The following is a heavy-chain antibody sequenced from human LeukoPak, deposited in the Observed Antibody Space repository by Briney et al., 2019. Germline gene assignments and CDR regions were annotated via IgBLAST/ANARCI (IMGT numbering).Heavy chain of an antibody. J-gene: IGHJ6*03. V-gene: IGHV4-34*01. D-gene: IGHD4-11*01. CDR3: ARGTTVIYYYYYMDV. CDR1: GGSFSGYY. Sequence: SETLSLTCSFYGGSFSGYYSSWISQPPGTGLECIGEINHSGSTNYNPSLKSRVTISVDTSKNQFSLKLSSVTAADTAVYYCARGTTVIYYYYYMDVWGKGTTVTVSS. CDR2: INHSGST.